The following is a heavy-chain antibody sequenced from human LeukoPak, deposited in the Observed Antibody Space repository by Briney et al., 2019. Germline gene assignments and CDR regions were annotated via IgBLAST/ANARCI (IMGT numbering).Heavy chain of an antibody. CDR3: TTGCSSTSCDIDY. CDR1: WFTFSGSA. V-gene: IGHV3-73*01. CDR2: IRSKANSYAT. Sequence: QPGGSLKLSCAASWFTFSGSAMHWVRQASGKGLEWVGRIRSKANSYATAYAASVKGRFTISRDDSKNTAYLQMNSLKTEDTAVYYCTTGCSSTSCDIDYWGQGTLVTVSS. J-gene: IGHJ4*02. D-gene: IGHD2-2*01.